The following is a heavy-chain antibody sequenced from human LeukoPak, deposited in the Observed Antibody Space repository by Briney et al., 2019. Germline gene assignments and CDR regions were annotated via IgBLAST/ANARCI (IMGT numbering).Heavy chain of an antibody. CDR1: GGTFSSYA. CDR2: IIPIFGTA. V-gene: IGHV1-69*01. D-gene: IGHD3-9*01. Sequence: ASVKVSCKASGGTFSSYAISWVRQAPGQGLEWMGGIIPIFGTANYAQKFQGRVTITADESTSTAYTELSSLRSEDTAVYYCATSYHDILTGRDYYYYGMDVWGKGTTVTVSS. CDR3: ATSYHDILTGRDYYYYGMDV. J-gene: IGHJ6*04.